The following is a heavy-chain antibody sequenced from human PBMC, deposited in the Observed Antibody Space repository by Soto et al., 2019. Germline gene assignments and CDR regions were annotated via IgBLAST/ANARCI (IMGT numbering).Heavy chain of an antibody. CDR2: ISWDGGST. D-gene: IGHD3-10*01. CDR3: AKCAYGSYYYGMDV. J-gene: IGHJ6*02. Sequence: GGSLRLSCAASGFTFDDYAMHWVRQAPGKGLEWVSLISWDGGSTYYADSVKGRFTISRDNSKNSLYPQMNSLRAEDTALYYCAKCAYGSYYYGMDVWGQGTTVTVSS. V-gene: IGHV3-43D*04. CDR1: GFTFDDYA.